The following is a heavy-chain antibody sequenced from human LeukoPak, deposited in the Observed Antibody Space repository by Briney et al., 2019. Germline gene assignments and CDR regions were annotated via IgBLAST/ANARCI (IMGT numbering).Heavy chain of an antibody. V-gene: IGHV3-74*01. CDR1: GFTFSYHW. J-gene: IGHJ4*01. CDR3: ATGPGSSGGAYVGDY. Sequence: GESLRLSCTASGFTFSYHWMHWVRQVPGKGLVWISRIDGGGSSTSYADSVKGRFSISRDNSKSTLYLQMSSLRAEDTAVYYCATGPGSSGGAYVGDYSGPGTLVTASS. CDR2: IDGGGSST. D-gene: IGHD3-22*01.